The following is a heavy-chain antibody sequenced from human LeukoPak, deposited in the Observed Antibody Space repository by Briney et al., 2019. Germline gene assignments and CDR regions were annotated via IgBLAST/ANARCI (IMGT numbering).Heavy chain of an antibody. CDR3: AKALGGLELAEYLHY. V-gene: IGHV3-7*01. D-gene: IGHD1-7*01. Sequence: GGSLRLSCVVSGLTFSNYWMTWVRQAPGKGLEWVANIKQDGSERYYVDSVKGRFTISRDNAKNTLYLQMNSLRAEDTAIYYCAKALGGLELAEYLHYWGQGTLVTVSS. CDR1: GLTFSNYW. J-gene: IGHJ1*01. CDR2: IKQDGSER.